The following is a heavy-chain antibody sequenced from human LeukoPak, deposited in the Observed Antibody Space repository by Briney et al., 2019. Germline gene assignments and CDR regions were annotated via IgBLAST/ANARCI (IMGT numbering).Heavy chain of an antibody. D-gene: IGHD3-16*02. CDR1: GFTFSSYW. CDR3: AKALIYGYVWGSYRYGDPYYFDY. V-gene: IGHV3-7*01. Sequence: GGSLRLSCAASGFTFSSYWMSWVRQAPGKGLEWVANIKQDGSEKYYVDSVKGRFTISRDNAKNSLYLQMNSLRAEDTAVYYCAKALIYGYVWGSYRYGDPYYFDYWGQGTLVTVSS. J-gene: IGHJ4*02. CDR2: IKQDGSEK.